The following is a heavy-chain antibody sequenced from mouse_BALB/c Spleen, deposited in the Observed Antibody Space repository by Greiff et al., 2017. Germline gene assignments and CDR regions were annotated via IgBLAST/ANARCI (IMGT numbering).Heavy chain of an antibody. V-gene: IGHV14-3*02. CDR2: IDPANGNT. CDR1: GFNIKDTY. D-gene: IGHD2-1*01. Sequence: EVKLMESGAELVKPGASVKLSCTASGFNIKDTYMHWVKQRPEQGLEWIGRIDPANGNTKYDPKFQGKATITADTSSNTAYLQLSSLTSEDTAVYYCASYGNYDAMDYWGQGTSVTVSS. J-gene: IGHJ4*01. CDR3: ASYGNYDAMDY.